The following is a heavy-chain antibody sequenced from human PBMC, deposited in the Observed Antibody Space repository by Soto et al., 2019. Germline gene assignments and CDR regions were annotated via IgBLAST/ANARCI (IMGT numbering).Heavy chain of an antibody. CDR1: GYTFTGYY. CDR3: ARSTVTTMSLFDY. CDR2: INPNSGGT. Sequence: QVQLVQSGAEVKRPGASVKVSCKASGYTFTGYYIHWVRQAPGQGLEWMGWINPNSGGTNDAQKFQGWVTMTRDTSISTAYMELSRLRSDDTAVYYCARSTVTTMSLFDYWGQGTLVTVSS. D-gene: IGHD4-17*01. J-gene: IGHJ4*02. V-gene: IGHV1-2*04.